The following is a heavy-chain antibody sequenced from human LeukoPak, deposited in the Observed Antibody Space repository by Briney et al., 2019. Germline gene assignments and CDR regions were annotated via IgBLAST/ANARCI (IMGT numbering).Heavy chain of an antibody. CDR3: ARVPGPPRGQKWLQD. CDR2: IYYSGST. J-gene: IGHJ4*02. CDR1: GGSISSGGYY. V-gene: IGHV4-31*03. Sequence: SETLSLTCTVSGGSISSGGYYWSWIRQHPGKGLEWIGYIYYSGSTYYNPSLKSRVTISVDTSKNQFSLKLSSVTAVDTAVYYCARVPGPPRGQKWLQDWGQGTLVTVSS. D-gene: IGHD5-24*01.